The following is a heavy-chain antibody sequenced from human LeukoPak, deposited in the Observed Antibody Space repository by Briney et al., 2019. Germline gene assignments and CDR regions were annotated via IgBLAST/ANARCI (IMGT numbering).Heavy chain of an antibody. CDR3: ARPRGRYCSSTSCHSSNSWFDP. J-gene: IGHJ5*02. V-gene: IGHV4-34*01. D-gene: IGHD2-2*01. CDR2: INHSGST. Sequence: PSETLSLTCAVYGGSFSGYYWSWIRQPPGKGLEWIGEINHSGSTNYNPSLKSRVTISVDTSKNQFSLKLSSVTAADTAVYYCARPRGRYCSSTSCHSSNSWFDPWGQGTLVTVSS. CDR1: GGSFSGYY.